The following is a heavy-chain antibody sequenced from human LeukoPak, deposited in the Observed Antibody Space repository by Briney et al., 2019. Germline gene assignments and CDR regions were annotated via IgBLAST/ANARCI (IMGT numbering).Heavy chain of an antibody. CDR2: INTHTGDP. CDR1: GYTLTHYA. J-gene: IGHJ4*02. V-gene: IGHV7-4-1*02. CDR3: AREWCSGGSCFSRFDS. D-gene: IGHD2-15*01. Sequence: ASVTVSCKASGYTLTHYALNWVRQAPGQGLEWMGWINTHTGDPTYAQVFTGRFVFSLDTSVSTAYLEITGLKSEDTAVYYCAREWCSGGSCFSRFDSWGQGTLVTVSS.